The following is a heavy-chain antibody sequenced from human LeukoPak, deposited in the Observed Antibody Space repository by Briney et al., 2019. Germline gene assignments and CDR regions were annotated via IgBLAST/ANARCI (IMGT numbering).Heavy chain of an antibody. Sequence: ASVKVSCKVSGYIFTNLYMHWMRQAPGQGLEWIGWIYPNNGGTNYAQKFQGRVSMTSDTSISTAYMELTRLTSDDTAVYYCTADLQRLRFENWGQGTLVTVSS. J-gene: IGHJ5*02. CDR3: TADLQRLRFEN. CDR2: IYPNNGGT. V-gene: IGHV1-2*02. CDR1: GYIFTNLY.